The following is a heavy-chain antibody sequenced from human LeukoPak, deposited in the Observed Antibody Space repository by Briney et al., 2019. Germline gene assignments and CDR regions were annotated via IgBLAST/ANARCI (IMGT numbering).Heavy chain of an antibody. V-gene: IGHV3-30-3*01. Sequence: GGSLRLSCAASGFTFSSYAMHWVRQAPGKGLEWVAVISYDGSNKYYADSVKGRFTISRDNSKNTLYLQMNSLRAEDTAVYYCAKVNFGVIKRFHYAMDVWGQGTTVTVSS. CDR1: GFTFSSYA. J-gene: IGHJ6*02. D-gene: IGHD3-3*01. CDR2: ISYDGSNK. CDR3: AKVNFGVIKRFHYAMDV.